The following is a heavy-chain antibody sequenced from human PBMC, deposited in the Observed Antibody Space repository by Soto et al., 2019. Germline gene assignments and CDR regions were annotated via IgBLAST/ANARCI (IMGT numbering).Heavy chain of an antibody. CDR3: AHRRIESTRNWNVGCFDY. V-gene: IGHV2-5*02. CDR2: IYWDDDK. D-gene: IGHD1-1*01. CDR1: GFSLSSTGVG. Sequence: QITLKESGPTLVKPTQTLTLTCTFSGFSLSSTGVGVGWIRQPPGKALECLALIYWDDDKLYSPSLKSRLTITKDTPKNQVVLTMTNMDPVDTATYYCAHRRIESTRNWNVGCFDYWGQGTLVTVSS. J-gene: IGHJ4*02.